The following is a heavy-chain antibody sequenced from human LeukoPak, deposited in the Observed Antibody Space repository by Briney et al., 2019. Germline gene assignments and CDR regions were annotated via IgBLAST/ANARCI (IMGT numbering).Heavy chain of an antibody. D-gene: IGHD2-15*01. CDR3: ATAPLKYCSGGRCADYFDY. CDR2: FDPEDGET. Sequence: ASVKVSCMVSGYTLTELSMHWVRQAPGKGLEWMGGFDPEDGETIYAQKFQGRVTMTEDTSTDTAYMELSSLRSEDTAVYYCATAPLKYCSGGRCADYFDYWGQGTLVTVSS. CDR1: GYTLTELS. V-gene: IGHV1-24*01. J-gene: IGHJ4*02.